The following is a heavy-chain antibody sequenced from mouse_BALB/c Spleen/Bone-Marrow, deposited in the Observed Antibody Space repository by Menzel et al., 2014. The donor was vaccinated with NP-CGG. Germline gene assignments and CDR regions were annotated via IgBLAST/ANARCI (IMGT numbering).Heavy chain of an antibody. CDR3: ARDGNYGAY. V-gene: IGHV1-9*01. CDR1: GYTFSSYW. CDR2: ILPGSGST. J-gene: IGHJ3*01. Sequence: QVQLKQSGAELMKPGASVKISCKATGYTFSSYWIEWVKQRPGHGLEWIGEILPGSGSTNYNEKFKGKATFTADTSSNTAYMQLSSLTSEDSAVYYCARDGNYGAYWGRGTLVTVSA. D-gene: IGHD2-1*01.